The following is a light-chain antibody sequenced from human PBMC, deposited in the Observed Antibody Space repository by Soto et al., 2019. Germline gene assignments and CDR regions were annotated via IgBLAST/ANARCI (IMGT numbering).Light chain of an antibody. CDR2: DVS. J-gene: IGLJ1*01. V-gene: IGLV2-11*01. Sequence: QSALTQPRSASGSPGQSITISCTGTSSDVGGYNYVSWYQQHPAKAPKLIIFDVSKRPSGVPNRFSGSKSGNTASLTISGLQAEDEADYFCSSYSISTAYLFGTGTQLTVL. CDR3: SSYSISTAYL. CDR1: SSDVGGYNY.